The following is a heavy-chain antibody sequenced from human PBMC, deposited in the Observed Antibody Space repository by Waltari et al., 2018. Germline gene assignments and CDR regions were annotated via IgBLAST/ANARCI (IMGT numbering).Heavy chain of an antibody. CDR1: GFTVSSNY. J-gene: IGHJ4*02. CDR3: ARDLPDSSSPGAYFDY. CDR2: IYSGGST. D-gene: IGHD6-6*01. Sequence: EVQLVESGGGLIQPGGSLRLSCAASGFTVSSNYMSWVRPAPGKGLEWVSVIYSGGSTYYADSVKGRFTISRDNSKNTLYLQMNSLRAEDTAVYYCARDLPDSSSPGAYFDYWGQGTLVTVSS. V-gene: IGHV3-53*01.